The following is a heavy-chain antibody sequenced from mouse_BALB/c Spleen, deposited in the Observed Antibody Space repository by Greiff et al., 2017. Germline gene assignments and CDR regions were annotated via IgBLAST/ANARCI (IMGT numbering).Heavy chain of an antibody. V-gene: IGHV5-6-5*01. CDR3: ASYYGNYSWFAY. Sequence: EVKLMESGGGLVQPGGSRKLSCAASGFTFSSYAMSWVRQTPEKRLEWVASISSGGSTYYPDSVKGRFTISRDNARNILYLQMSSLRSEDTAMYYCASYYGNYSWFAYWGQGTLVTVSA. J-gene: IGHJ3*01. CDR2: ISSGGST. D-gene: IGHD2-1*01. CDR1: GFTFSSYA.